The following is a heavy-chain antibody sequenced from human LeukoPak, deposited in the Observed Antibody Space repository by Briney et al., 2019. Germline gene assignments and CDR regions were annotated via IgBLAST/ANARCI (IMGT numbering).Heavy chain of an antibody. D-gene: IGHD6-6*01. V-gene: IGHV3-30*18. J-gene: IGHJ4*02. CDR2: ISYDGSNK. CDR1: GFTFSSYG. Sequence: GGSLRLSCAASGFTFSSYGMPWVRQAPGKGLEWVAVISYDGSNKYYADSVKGRFTISRDNSKNTLYLQMNSLRAEDTAVYYCAKASSSSPLDYWGQGTLVTVSS. CDR3: AKASSSSPLDY.